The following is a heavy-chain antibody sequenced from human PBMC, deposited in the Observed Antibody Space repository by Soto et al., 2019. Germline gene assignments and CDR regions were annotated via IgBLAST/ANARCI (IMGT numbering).Heavy chain of an antibody. CDR1: GFTFSNAW. CDR2: IKSKTDGGTT. CDR3: TTDLELGCSSTSCYRN. J-gene: IGHJ4*02. Sequence: XGSLRLSCAAAGFTFSNAWLSWVRQAPGKGLEWVGRIKSKTDGGTTDYAAPVKGRFTISRDDSKNTLYLQMNSLKTEDTAVYYCTTDLELGCSSTSCYRNWGQGPLVTVS. D-gene: IGHD2-2*02. V-gene: IGHV3-15*01.